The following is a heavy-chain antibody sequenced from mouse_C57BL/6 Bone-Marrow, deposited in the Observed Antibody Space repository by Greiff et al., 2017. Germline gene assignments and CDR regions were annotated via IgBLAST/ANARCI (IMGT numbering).Heavy chain of an antibody. CDR2: IHPSDSDT. Sequence: VQLPPPGAALLPPWASVTVSCKASGYTFPSYWMHWVKQRPGQGLEWIGRIHPSDSDTNYNQKFKGKATLTVDKSSSTAYMQLSSLTSEDSAVYYCAISRLLWFLFDYWCQGTTLTVSS. V-gene: IGHV1-74*01. CDR3: AISRLLWFLFDY. CDR1: GYTFPSYW. J-gene: IGHJ2*01. D-gene: IGHD2-2*01.